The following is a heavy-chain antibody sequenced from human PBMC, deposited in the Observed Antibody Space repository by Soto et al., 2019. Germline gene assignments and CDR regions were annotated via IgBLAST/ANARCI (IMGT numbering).Heavy chain of an antibody. CDR1: GGSISSGGYS. Sequence: PSETLSLTCAVSGGSISSGGYSWSWIRQPPGKGLEWIGYIYHSGSTYYNPSLKSRVTISVDRSKNQFSLKLSSVTAADTAVYYCARDHMVRGYNWFDPWGQGTLVTVSS. V-gene: IGHV4-30-2*01. CDR2: IYHSGST. D-gene: IGHD3-10*01. J-gene: IGHJ5*02. CDR3: ARDHMVRGYNWFDP.